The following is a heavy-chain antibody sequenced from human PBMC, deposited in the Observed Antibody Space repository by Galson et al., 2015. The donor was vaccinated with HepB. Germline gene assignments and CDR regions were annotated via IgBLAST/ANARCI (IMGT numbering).Heavy chain of an antibody. CDR3: ATGFGDYRNY. CDR2: VSYDGRDK. D-gene: IGHD4-17*01. CDR1: GLTFSQYA. Sequence: SLRLSCAGSGLTFSQYALHWVRQAPGKGLEWVAVVSYDGRDKSYADSVKGRFTISRDNSRNTLSLQMSSLRGEDTAFYYCATGFGDYRNYWGQGTLVIVSS. J-gene: IGHJ4*02. V-gene: IGHV3-30*04.